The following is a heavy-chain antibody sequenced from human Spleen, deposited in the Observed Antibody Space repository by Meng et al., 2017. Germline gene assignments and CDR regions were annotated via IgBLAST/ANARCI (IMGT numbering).Heavy chain of an antibody. V-gene: IGHV3-66*01. CDR3: ARETTDRHIDC. D-gene: IGHD4-17*01. Sequence: VQLVESGGGLVKPGGSLRLSCAASGFTFSDYYMSWIRQAPGKGLEWVSVIYSTGATFYIDSVKGRFTISRDNSKNTLYLHMNSLRGEDTGIYYCARETTDRHIDCWGQGTLVTVSS. J-gene: IGHJ4*02. CDR2: IYSTGAT. CDR1: GFTFSDYY.